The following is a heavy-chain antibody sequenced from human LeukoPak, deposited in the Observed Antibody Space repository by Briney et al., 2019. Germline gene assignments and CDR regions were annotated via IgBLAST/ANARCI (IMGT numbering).Heavy chain of an antibody. D-gene: IGHD6-19*01. CDR3: VGGSAGYSSGFPGDY. CDR2: IYYSGST. J-gene: IGHJ4*02. CDR1: GGSISSYY. V-gene: IGHV4-59*01. Sequence: SETLSLTCTVSGGSISSYYWSWIRQPPGKGLEWIGYIYYSGSTNYNPSLKSRVTISVDTSKNQFSLKLSSVTAADTAVYYCVGGSAGYSSGFPGDYWGQGTLVTVSS.